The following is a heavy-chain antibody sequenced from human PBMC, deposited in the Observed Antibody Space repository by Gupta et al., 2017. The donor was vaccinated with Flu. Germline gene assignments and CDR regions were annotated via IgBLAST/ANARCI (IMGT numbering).Heavy chain of an antibody. CDR3: ATVTSGC. CDR1: GFTFSSSY. J-gene: IGHJ4*02. Sequence: EMQLVESGGGLVQPGRSLRLSCAPSGFTFSSSYLQWVRQAPGKGLVWVSRINPDGSSTTYAESVKGRFAISRDNAKNTLYLQMNSLGDDDTAVYYCATVTSGCWGQGTLVTVSS. CDR2: INPDGSST. V-gene: IGHV3-74*03. D-gene: IGHD4-17*01.